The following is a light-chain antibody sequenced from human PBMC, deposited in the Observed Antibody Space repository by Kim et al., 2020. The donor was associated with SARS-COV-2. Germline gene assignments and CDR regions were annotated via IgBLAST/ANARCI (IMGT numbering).Light chain of an antibody. CDR3: QQHSNWLT. Sequence: SLSPGESATPSCRASQSVSSYLAWYQQKPGQAPRLLIYDASNRATGIPARFSGSGSGTDFTLTISSLEPEDFAVYYCQQHSNWLTVGGGTKVDIK. CDR1: QSVSSY. J-gene: IGKJ4*01. CDR2: DAS. V-gene: IGKV3-11*01.